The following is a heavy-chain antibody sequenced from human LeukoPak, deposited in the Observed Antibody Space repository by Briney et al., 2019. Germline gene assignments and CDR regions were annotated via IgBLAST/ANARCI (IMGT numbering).Heavy chain of an antibody. V-gene: IGHV3-23*01. CDR3: AKGDCSSTSCYPKDY. J-gene: IGHJ4*02. D-gene: IGHD2-2*01. CDR1: GFIFSSDA. CDR2: ISGSGGRT. Sequence: GGSLRLSCAASGFIFSSDAMSWVRQAPGKGLEWVSGISGSGGRTNYADSVKGRFSISRDNSKNTLYLQMNSLRAEDTAVYYCAKGDCSSTSCYPKDYWGQGTLVTVSS.